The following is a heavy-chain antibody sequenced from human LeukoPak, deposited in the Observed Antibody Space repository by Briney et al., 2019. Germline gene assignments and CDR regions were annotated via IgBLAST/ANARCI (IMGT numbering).Heavy chain of an antibody. CDR2: ISNSGSYT. Sequence: GGSLGLSCAASGFTFSGYSMNWVRQAPGKGLEWVSSISNSGSYTYYVDSVKGRFFISRDNAKNTLYLQMNSLRVEDTAVYYCARGRPHGNDYWGQGTLVTVSS. V-gene: IGHV3-21*01. J-gene: IGHJ4*02. CDR3: ARGRPHGNDY. D-gene: IGHD4-23*01. CDR1: GFTFSGYS.